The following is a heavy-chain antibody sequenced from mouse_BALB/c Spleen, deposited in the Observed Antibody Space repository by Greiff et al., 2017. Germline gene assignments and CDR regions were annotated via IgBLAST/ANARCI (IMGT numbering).Heavy chain of an antibody. V-gene: IGHV5-12-1*01. D-gene: IGHD3-1*01. CDR2: ISSGGGST. CDR1: GFAFSSYD. Sequence: EVQGVESGGGLVKPGGSLKLSCAASGFAFSSYDMSWVRQTPEKRLEWVAYISSGGGSTYYPDTVKGRFTISRDNAKNTLYLQMSSLKSEDTAMYYCARQRATGAMDYWGQGTSVTVSS. CDR3: ARQRATGAMDY. J-gene: IGHJ4*01.